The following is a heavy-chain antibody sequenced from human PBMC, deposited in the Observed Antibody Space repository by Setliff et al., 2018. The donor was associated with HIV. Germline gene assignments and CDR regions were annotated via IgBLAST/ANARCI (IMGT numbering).Heavy chain of an antibody. CDR2: INHSGST. D-gene: IGHD6-13*01. J-gene: IGHJ6*02. Sequence: SETLSLTCAVYGGSISGYYWSWIRQPPGKGLEWIGEINHSGSTNYNPSLKSRVTISVDTSKNQFSLKVSSVTAADTAVYYCAREQSSSWYYYGMDVWGQGTTVTVSS. CDR1: GGSISGYY. CDR3: AREQSSSWYYYGMDV. V-gene: IGHV4-34*01.